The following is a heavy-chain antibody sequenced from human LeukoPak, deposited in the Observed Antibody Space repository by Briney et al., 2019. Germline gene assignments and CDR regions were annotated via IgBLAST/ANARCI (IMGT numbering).Heavy chain of an antibody. V-gene: IGHV4-59*01. D-gene: IGHD6-13*01. CDR3: ALDSSGWSADSFDI. Sequence: PSGTVSLTCTVSGASISFYYWSWIRQPPGKGLEWIGYIYYSGSTNYNPSLKSRVTMSIDTSKNHYSLSLNSVTAADTAIYYCALDSSGWSADSFDIWGQGTMVTVSS. J-gene: IGHJ3*02. CDR2: IYYSGST. CDR1: GASISFYY.